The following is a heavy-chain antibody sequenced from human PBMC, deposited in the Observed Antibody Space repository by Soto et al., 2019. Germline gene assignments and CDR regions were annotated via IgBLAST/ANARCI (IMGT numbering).Heavy chain of an antibody. D-gene: IGHD2-2*01. Sequence: QVQLQESGPGLVKPSETLSLTCSVSGGSISSYYWSWIRQPPGKGLEWIGYVFFSGSTNYNPSLKSRVTVSVDTSNNQFSLTLSSVTAADTAVYYCARAVVPAAVGPATYYYYYLDVWGRGTTVTVSS. CDR3: ARAVVPAAVGPATYYYYYLDV. CDR2: VFFSGST. V-gene: IGHV4-59*01. J-gene: IGHJ6*03. CDR1: GGSISSYY.